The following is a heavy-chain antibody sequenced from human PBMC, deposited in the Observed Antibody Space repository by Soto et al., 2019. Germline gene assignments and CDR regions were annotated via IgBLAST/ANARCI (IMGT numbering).Heavy chain of an antibody. D-gene: IGHD3-3*01. CDR2: IYYSGRT. CDR3: ARIVESDYTIDFDL. J-gene: IGHJ2*01. Sequence: QVQLQESGPGLVKPSQTLSLTCTVPGGSISSGDYYWTWIRQPPGKGLEWIGYIYYSGRTNYNPSRXXXLXXSVDTSKNQFSLNLSSVTAADTAVYYCARIVESDYTIDFDLWGRGTLVTVSS. CDR1: GGSISSGDYY. V-gene: IGHV4-30-4*01.